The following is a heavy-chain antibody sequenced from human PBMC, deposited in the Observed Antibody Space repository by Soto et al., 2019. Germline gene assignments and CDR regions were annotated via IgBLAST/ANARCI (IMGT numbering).Heavy chain of an antibody. CDR1: GGSFSGYY. CDR2: INHSGTT. V-gene: IGHV4-34*01. J-gene: IGHJ6*02. D-gene: IGHD4-17*01. Sequence: QVQLQQWGAGLLKPSETLSLNCAIYGGSFSGYYWNWIRQPPGKGLEWIGEINHSGTTNYNASLRARVPISVDTSKNQFSLNVTSVIAADAALYYCAGGGPTVVTQDYYGLDVWGQGTTVTVSS. CDR3: AGGGPTVVTQDYYGLDV.